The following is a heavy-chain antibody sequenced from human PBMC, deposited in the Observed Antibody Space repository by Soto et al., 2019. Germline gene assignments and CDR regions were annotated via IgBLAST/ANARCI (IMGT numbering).Heavy chain of an antibody. V-gene: IGHV3-21*01. J-gene: IGHJ5*02. Sequence: PGGSLRLSCASSGFSFSKYKMNWVRQAPGKGLEWVSSITGDSSYTYCADSVKGRFTISRDNANNSLYLEMNSLGAEDTAMYYCSRDFIYDILTEGFDPWGQGTLVTVSS. CDR2: ITGDSSYT. D-gene: IGHD3-9*01. CDR3: SRDFIYDILTEGFDP. CDR1: GFSFSKYK.